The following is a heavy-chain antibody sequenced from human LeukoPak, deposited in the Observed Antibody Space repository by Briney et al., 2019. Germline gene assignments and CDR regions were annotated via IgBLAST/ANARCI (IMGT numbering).Heavy chain of an antibody. V-gene: IGHV1-18*01. J-gene: IGHJ3*02. D-gene: IGHD3-10*01. Sequence: ASVKVSCKASGYTFTSYAMNWVRQAPGQGLEWMGWISAYNGNTDYAQMLQGRVTMTTDTSTSTAYMELRSLRSDDTAVYYCAAPFGWGPFDIWGQGTMVTVSS. CDR2: ISAYNGNT. CDR3: AAPFGWGPFDI. CDR1: GYTFTSYA.